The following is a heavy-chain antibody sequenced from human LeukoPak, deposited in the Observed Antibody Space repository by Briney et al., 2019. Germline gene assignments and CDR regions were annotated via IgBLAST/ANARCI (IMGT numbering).Heavy chain of an antibody. CDR1: GFTFSTYS. D-gene: IGHD6-19*01. CDR3: ARSREQCFDY. J-gene: IGHJ4*02. Sequence: PGGSLRLSCAASGFTFSTYSMTWVRQAPGKGLEWVSYISSSSSTIYYADSVKGRFTISRDNAKNSLYLQMNSLRDEDTAVYYCARSREQCFDYWGQGTLVTVSS. CDR2: ISSSSSTI. V-gene: IGHV3-48*02.